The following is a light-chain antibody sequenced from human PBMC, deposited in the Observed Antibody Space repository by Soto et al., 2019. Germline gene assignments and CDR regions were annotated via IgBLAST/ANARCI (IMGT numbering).Light chain of an antibody. Sequence: EIVLTQSPGTLSLSPGERATLACRASQSVISTYLAWYQQKPGQAPRLLIYGASSRATGIPDRFSGSGSGTDFTLTISRLEPEDFAVYYCHQYRDSLGTFGQGTKLEIK. V-gene: IGKV3-20*01. CDR3: HQYRDSLGT. J-gene: IGKJ1*01. CDR2: GAS. CDR1: QSVISTY.